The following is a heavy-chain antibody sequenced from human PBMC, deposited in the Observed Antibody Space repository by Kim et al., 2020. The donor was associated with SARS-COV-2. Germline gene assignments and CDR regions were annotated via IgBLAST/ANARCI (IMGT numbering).Heavy chain of an antibody. J-gene: IGHJ6*02. CDR1: GGSISSGGYY. CDR2: IYYSGST. V-gene: IGHV4-31*03. Sequence: SETLSLTCTVSGGSISSGGYYWSWIRQHPGKGLEWIGYIYYSGSTYYNPSLKSRVTISVDTSKNQFSLKLSSVTAADTAVYYCARVTRVPAAIPYGMDVWGQGTTVTVSS. D-gene: IGHD2-2*01. CDR3: ARVTRVPAAIPYGMDV.